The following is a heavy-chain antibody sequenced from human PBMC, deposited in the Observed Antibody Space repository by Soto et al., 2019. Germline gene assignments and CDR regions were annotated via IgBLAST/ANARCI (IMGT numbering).Heavy chain of an antibody. CDR1: GFTFSSYA. D-gene: IGHD1-1*01. CDR2: FSGSGGDT. J-gene: IGHJ4*02. Sequence: EVQLLESGGGLVQPGRSLRLSCAASGFTFSSYAMSWVRQTPGKGLEWVSLFSGSGGDTYYADSVKGRLTISRDNSKNTLYVQMNSLGAEDTAVYYCAAGTNSDWYTYWGQGTLVTVSS. CDR3: AAGTNSDWYTY. V-gene: IGHV3-23*01.